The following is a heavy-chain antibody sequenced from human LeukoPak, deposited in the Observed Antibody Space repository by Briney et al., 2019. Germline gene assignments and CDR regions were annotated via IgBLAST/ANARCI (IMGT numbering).Heavy chain of an antibody. V-gene: IGHV3-7*01. D-gene: IGHD3-9*01. Sequence: GGSLRLSCAASGFTFSSYWMSWVRQAPGKGLEWVANIKQDGSEKYYVDSVKGRFTISRDNAKNSLYLQMNSLRAEDTAVYYCARGWELRYFDWFAPNPVFDYWGQGTLVTVSS. CDR1: GFTFSSYW. CDR2: IKQDGSEK. CDR3: ARGWELRYFDWFAPNPVFDY. J-gene: IGHJ4*02.